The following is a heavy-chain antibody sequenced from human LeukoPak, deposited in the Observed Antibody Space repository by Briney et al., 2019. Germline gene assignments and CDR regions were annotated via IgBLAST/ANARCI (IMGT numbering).Heavy chain of an antibody. J-gene: IGHJ4*02. V-gene: IGHV1-18*01. Sequence: ASVKVSCKASGYTLTSYGISGGRQAPGQGLEWMGWISAYNGNTNYARKLQGRVTMTTDTSTSTAYMELRSLRSDDTAVYYCARDDYFWGSYRSGFDYWGQGTLVTVSS. CDR2: ISAYNGNT. CDR1: GYTLTSYG. D-gene: IGHD3-16*02. CDR3: ARDDYFWGSYRSGFDY.